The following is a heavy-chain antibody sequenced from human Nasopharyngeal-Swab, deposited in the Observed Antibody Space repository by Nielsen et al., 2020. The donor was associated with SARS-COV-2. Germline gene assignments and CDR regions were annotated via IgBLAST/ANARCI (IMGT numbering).Heavy chain of an antibody. J-gene: IGHJ4*02. CDR1: GFTFSSYS. D-gene: IGHD2-2*01. CDR2: ISSSSSYI. CDR3: ARGKAGYCSSTSCYLYFDY. Sequence: GESLKISCAASGFTFSSYSMNWVRQAPGKGLEWVSSISSSSSYIYYADSVKGRFTISRDNAKNSLYLQMNSLRAEDTAVYYCARGKAGYCSSTSCYLYFDYWGQGTLVTASS. V-gene: IGHV3-21*01.